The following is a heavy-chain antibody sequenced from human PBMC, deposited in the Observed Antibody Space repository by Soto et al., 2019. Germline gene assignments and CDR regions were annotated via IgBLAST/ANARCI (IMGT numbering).Heavy chain of an antibody. D-gene: IGHD3-3*01. CDR3: AKGAVTSIFGYFDF. CDR2: ISWNSGNI. V-gene: IGHV3-9*01. J-gene: IGHJ4*02. CDR1: GFIFEDYA. Sequence: EVHLVESGGGLVQPGRSLRLSCAASGFIFEDYAMHWVRQVPGKGLEWVSSISWNSGNIVYADSVKGRFTVSRDSANNSLYLQMNSPRTEDTALYYCAKGAVTSIFGYFDFWGQGTLVTVSS.